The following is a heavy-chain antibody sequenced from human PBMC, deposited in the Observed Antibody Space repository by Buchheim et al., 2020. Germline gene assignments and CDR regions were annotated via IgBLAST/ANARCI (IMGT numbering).Heavy chain of an antibody. CDR3: AKDLPSGYLSMDYYYGMDV. Sequence: EVQLLESGGGLVQPGGSLRLSCAASGFTFSSYAMSWVRQAPGKGLEWVSAISGSGGSTYYADSVKGRFTISRDNSKNTLSLQMNSLRAEDTAVYYCAKDLPSGYLSMDYYYGMDVWGQGTT. V-gene: IGHV3-23*01. D-gene: IGHD3-22*01. CDR1: GFTFSSYA. CDR2: ISGSGGST. J-gene: IGHJ6*02.